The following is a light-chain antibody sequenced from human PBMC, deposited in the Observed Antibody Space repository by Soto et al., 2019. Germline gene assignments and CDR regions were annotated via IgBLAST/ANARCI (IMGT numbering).Light chain of an antibody. Sequence: DIQLTQSPSFLSASVGDRDTITCRASQGISSYLAWYQQKPGKAPKLLIYAASTLQSGVPSRFSGSGSGTEFTLTISSLQPEDFATYYCQQLNSYPTFGQGTKVEIK. CDR1: QGISSY. CDR2: AAS. CDR3: QQLNSYPT. J-gene: IGKJ1*01. V-gene: IGKV1-9*01.